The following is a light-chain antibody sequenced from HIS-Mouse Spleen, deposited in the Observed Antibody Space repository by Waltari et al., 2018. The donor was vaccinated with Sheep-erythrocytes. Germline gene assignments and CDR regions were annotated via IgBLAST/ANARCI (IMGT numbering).Light chain of an antibody. Sequence: QSALTHPRSVSGSPGHPVTISCTVTSSDVGGYNDGSWYQQHPGKAPKLMIYDVSKRPSGVPDRFSGSKSGNTASLTISGLQAEDEADYYCCSYAGSYNHVFATGTKVTVL. CDR2: DVS. CDR1: SSDVGGYND. J-gene: IGLJ1*01. CDR3: CSYAGSYNHV. V-gene: IGLV2-11*01.